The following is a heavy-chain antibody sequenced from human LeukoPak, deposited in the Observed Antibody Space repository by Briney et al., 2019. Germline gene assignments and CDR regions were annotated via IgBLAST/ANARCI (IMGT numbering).Heavy chain of an antibody. V-gene: IGHV3-30*02. J-gene: IGHJ4*02. Sequence: GGSLRLSCAASGFTFNRYGMHWVRQAPGKGLEWVTFIRNDGSDKYYADSVKGRFTISRDNSKNRVFLQMNSLRAEDTAVYYCAKDSNWSCDYWGQGTLVTVSS. CDR3: AKDSNWSCDY. CDR2: IRNDGSDK. CDR1: GFTFNRYG. D-gene: IGHD1-1*01.